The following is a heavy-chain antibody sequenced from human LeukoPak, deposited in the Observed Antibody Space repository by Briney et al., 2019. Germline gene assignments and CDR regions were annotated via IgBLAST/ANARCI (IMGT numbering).Heavy chain of an antibody. CDR2: LNSDGRST. Sequence: GGSLRLSCAASGFTFSKYWMHWVRQALGKGLVWVSRLNSDGRSTNYADSVKGRFTISRDNAKNTLYLQMNRLRDEDTAVFYCARSRYDYIWGIDYWGQGNLVTISS. V-gene: IGHV3-74*01. J-gene: IGHJ4*02. D-gene: IGHD3-16*01. CDR3: ARSRYDYIWGIDY. CDR1: GFTFSKYW.